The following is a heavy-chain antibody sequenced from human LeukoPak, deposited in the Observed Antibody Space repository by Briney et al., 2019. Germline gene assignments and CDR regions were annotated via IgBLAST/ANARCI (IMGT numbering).Heavy chain of an antibody. D-gene: IGHD3-10*02. CDR2: ISMDGVNT. V-gene: IGHV3-43*01. CDR3: AELGITMIGGV. CDR1: GFTFDYYT. J-gene: IGHJ6*04. Sequence: GGSLRLSCAASGFTFDYYTMYWVRQGPEKGLEWVSLISMDGVNTFYADSVKGRFTISRDNAKNSLYLQMNSLRAEDTAVYYCAELGITMIGGVWGKGTTVTISS.